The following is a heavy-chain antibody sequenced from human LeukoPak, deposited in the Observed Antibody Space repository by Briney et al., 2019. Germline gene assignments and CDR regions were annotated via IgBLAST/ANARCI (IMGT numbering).Heavy chain of an antibody. Sequence: SGGSLRRSCAASGFTFSSYEMNWVRQALGKGLEWVSYISSGGNTIYYADSVKGRFTISRDNAKNSLYLQMNSLRAEDTAVYYCAREGTAMVSFDYWGQGTLVTVSS. CDR1: GFTFSSYE. CDR3: AREGTAMVSFDY. J-gene: IGHJ4*02. D-gene: IGHD5-18*01. V-gene: IGHV3-48*03. CDR2: ISSGGNTI.